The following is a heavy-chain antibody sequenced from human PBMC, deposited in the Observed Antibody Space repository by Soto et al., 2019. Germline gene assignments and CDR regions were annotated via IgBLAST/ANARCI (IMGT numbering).Heavy chain of an antibody. CDR3: ATEKDWNHAY. V-gene: IGHV3-23*01. D-gene: IGHD1-1*01. CDR2: VSGSGGST. J-gene: IGHJ4*02. CDR1: GFTFSNYA. Sequence: PGGSLRLSCAASGFTFSNYAMSWVRQAPGKGLQWVSAVSGSGGSTFYMDSVEGRFTISRDNSKNTLYLQMNSLRAEDTAIYYCATEKDWNHAYWGQGTLVTVSS.